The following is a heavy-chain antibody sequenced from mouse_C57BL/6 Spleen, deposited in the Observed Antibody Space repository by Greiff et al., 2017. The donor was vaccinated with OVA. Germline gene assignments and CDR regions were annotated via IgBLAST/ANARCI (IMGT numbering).Heavy chain of an antibody. CDR3: ARGVDGYYLYYFDY. CDR1: GFTFSDYY. D-gene: IGHD2-3*01. Sequence: EVMLVESEGGLVQPGSSMKLSCTASGFTFSDYYMAWVRQVPEKGLEWVANINYDGSSTYYLDSLKSRFIISRDNAKNILYLQMSSLKSEDTATYYCARGVDGYYLYYFDYWGQGTTLTVSS. V-gene: IGHV5-16*01. CDR2: INYDGSST. J-gene: IGHJ2*01.